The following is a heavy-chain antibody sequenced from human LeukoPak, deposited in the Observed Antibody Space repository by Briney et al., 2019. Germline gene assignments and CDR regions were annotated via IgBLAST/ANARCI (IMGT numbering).Heavy chain of an antibody. CDR1: GYTFTSYY. Sequence: ASVKVSCKASGYTFTSYYMHWVRQAPGQGLEWMGIINPSGGSTSYAQKFQGRVTITRDTSASTAYMELSSLRSEDTAVYYCARGNDYYDSSGYYDYWGQGTLVTVSS. CDR3: ARGNDYYDSSGYYDY. CDR2: INPSGGST. V-gene: IGHV1-46*01. D-gene: IGHD3-22*01. J-gene: IGHJ4*02.